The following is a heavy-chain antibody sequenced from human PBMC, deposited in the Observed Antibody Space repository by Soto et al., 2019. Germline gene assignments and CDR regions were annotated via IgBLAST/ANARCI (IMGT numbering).Heavy chain of an antibody. CDR1: GGSISNHY. D-gene: IGHD7-27*01. Sequence: QVQLQESGPGLVKPSETLSLTCSVSGGSISNHYWSWIRQPPGKGLEWFGYIYYNGNTNYNPSLKCRVTRSVDTSRNQISLKLTTVTAADTAVYYCTRANWYSEYWGQGTLVTVSS. V-gene: IGHV4-59*11. J-gene: IGHJ4*02. CDR2: IYYNGNT. CDR3: TRANWYSEY.